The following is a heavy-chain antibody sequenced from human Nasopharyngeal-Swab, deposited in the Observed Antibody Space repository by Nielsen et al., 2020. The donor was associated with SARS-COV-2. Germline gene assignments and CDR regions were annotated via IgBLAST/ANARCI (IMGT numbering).Heavy chain of an antibody. D-gene: IGHD3-16*01. Sequence: WVRQAPGQGVEWMGIINPSGGSTSYAQKFQGRVTMTRDTSTSTVYMELSSLRSEDTAVYYCARVFRWGAFDYWGQGTLVTVSS. J-gene: IGHJ4*02. CDR2: INPSGGST. CDR3: ARVFRWGAFDY. V-gene: IGHV1-46*01.